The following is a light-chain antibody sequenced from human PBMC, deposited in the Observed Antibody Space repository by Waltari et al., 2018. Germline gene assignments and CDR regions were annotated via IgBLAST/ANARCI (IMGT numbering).Light chain of an antibody. J-gene: IGKJ2*01. CDR1: ESLADIYGNTY. Sequence: VVMTQSPLSLSVTPGQPAAISCKSSESLADIYGNTYLSWFHQRPGHSPRRLIYRVSIRDSGAPDRFSGSGSGSDFTLRISRVEAEDAGVYYCMHGRQWIFGQGTKLEI. CDR2: RVS. CDR3: MHGRQWI. V-gene: IGKV2-30*01.